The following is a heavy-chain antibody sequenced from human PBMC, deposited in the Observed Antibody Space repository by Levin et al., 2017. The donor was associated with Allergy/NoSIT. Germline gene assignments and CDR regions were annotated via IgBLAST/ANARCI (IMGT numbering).Heavy chain of an antibody. Sequence: GKGLEWIGSIYHSGTTYYNPSLQSRVTISVDTSKNQFSLKLRSVTAADTAVYYCARGLIRGYYDSSGYYFDSWGQGTLLTVSS. D-gene: IGHD3-22*01. CDR3: ARGLIRGYYDSSGYYFDS. CDR2: IYHSGTT. J-gene: IGHJ4*02. V-gene: IGHV4-38-2*02.